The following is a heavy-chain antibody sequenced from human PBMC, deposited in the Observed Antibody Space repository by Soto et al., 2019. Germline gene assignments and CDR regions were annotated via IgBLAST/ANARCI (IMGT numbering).Heavy chain of an antibody. Sequence: PGGSLRLSCAASGFTASSNYMSWVRQAPGKGVEWVSVIYSGGSTYYADSVKGRFTISRDNHKNTLYPQMNSLRAEDTAVYYCARSSNSIAAAGTGFDYWGQGTLVTVSS. CDR1: GFTASSNY. J-gene: IGHJ4*02. CDR2: IYSGGST. V-gene: IGHV3-53*01. CDR3: ARSSNSIAAAGTGFDY. D-gene: IGHD6-13*01.